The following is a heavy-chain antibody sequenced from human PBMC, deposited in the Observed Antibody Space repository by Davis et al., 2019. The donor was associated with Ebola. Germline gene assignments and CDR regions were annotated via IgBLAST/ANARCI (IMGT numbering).Heavy chain of an antibody. J-gene: IGHJ5*02. CDR1: GFTFSDYW. V-gene: IGHV3-7*03. CDR3: ARGSTGP. CDR2: IKPDGSEK. D-gene: IGHD7-27*01. Sequence: GESLKISCVVSGFTFSDYWISWLRQSPGKGLEWLANIKPDGSEKYHVEGRFTVSRDNSKNSVYLQINSLRGEDTAVYYCARGSTGPWGQGTLVTVSS.